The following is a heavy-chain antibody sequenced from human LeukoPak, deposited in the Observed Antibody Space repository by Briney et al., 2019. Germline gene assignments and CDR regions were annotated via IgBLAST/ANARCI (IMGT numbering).Heavy chain of an antibody. Sequence: GGSLRLSCAASGFTFSSYGMHWVRQAPGKGLEWVAVISYDGSNKYYADSVKGRFTISRDNSKNTLYLQMNSLRAEDTAVYYCAKDYDFWSGYYSPNYYYYGMDVWGQGTTVTVSS. D-gene: IGHD3-3*01. V-gene: IGHV3-30*18. CDR1: GFTFSSYG. J-gene: IGHJ6*02. CDR3: AKDYDFWSGYYSPNYYYYGMDV. CDR2: ISYDGSNK.